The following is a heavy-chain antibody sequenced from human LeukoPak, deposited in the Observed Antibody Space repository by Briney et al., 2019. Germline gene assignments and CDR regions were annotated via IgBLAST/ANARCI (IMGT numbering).Heavy chain of an antibody. V-gene: IGHV3-30*18. CDR1: GFTFSNFG. Sequence: GGSLRLSCAASGFTFSNFGMHCVRQAPGKGLEWMAVISYDGKVTYYADSVKGRFTISRDNSKNTLYLQMTSLRGEDTALYYCAKERDYRVSTSCDYWGQGTQVTVSS. CDR3: AKERDYRVSTSCDY. J-gene: IGHJ4*02. CDR2: ISYDGKVT. D-gene: IGHD3-10*01.